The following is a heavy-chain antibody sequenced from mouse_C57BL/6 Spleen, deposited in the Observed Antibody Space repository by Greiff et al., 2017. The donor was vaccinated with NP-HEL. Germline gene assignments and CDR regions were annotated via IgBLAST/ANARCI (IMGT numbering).Heavy chain of an antibody. V-gene: IGHV5-17*01. CDR2: ISSGSSTI. J-gene: IGHJ4*01. D-gene: IGHD1-1*01. CDR1: GFTFSDYG. CDR3: ARPFTTVVANAMDY. Sequence: VMLVESGGGLVKPGGSLKLSCAASGFTFSDYGMHWVRQAPEKGLEWVAYISSGSSTIYYADTVKGRFTISRDNAKNTLFLQMTSLRSEDTAMYYCARPFTTVVANAMDYWGQGTSVTVSS.